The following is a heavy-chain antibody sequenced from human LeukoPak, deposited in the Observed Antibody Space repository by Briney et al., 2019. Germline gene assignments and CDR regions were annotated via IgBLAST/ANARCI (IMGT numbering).Heavy chain of an antibody. CDR1: GFTFSNYG. D-gene: IGHD2-15*01. J-gene: IGHJ4*02. V-gene: IGHV3-21*01. CDR3: ARDSGWSNYYLDY. CDR2: ISSTSGYI. Sequence: PGGSLRLSCAASGFTFSNYGMNWVRQAPGKGLEWVSTISSTSGYIYYADSVKGRFTISRDNAKNSLYLQMNSLRAEDTAVYYCARDSGWSNYYLDYWGQGTLVTVSS.